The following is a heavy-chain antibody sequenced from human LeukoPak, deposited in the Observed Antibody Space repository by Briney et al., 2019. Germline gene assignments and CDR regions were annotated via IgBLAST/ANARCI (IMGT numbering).Heavy chain of an antibody. CDR3: ARGVRRVVSYYMDV. J-gene: IGHJ6*03. CDR2: ISSSSSYI. V-gene: IGHV3-21*01. Sequence: PGGSLRLSCAASGFTFSSYSMNWVRRAPGRGLEWVSSISSSSSYIYYADSVKGRFTISRDNAKNSLYLQMNSLRAEDTAVYYCARGVRRVVSYYMDVWGKGTTVTVSS. D-gene: IGHD2-2*01. CDR1: GFTFSSYS.